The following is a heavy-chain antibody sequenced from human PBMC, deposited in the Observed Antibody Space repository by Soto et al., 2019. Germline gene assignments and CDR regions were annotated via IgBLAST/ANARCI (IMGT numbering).Heavy chain of an antibody. V-gene: IGHV3-23*01. J-gene: IGHJ4*02. CDR3: AKIKEAITFLHFDT. Sequence: GRSLRLSCVGSTSKFKDYAMAWVRQAPGKGLEWVSALTETGGSTYYAASVKGRFTISRDNSRNTVYLQMDRLRVADTAVYYCAKIKEAITFLHFDTWGQGT. CDR1: TSKFKDYA. CDR2: LTETGGST. D-gene: IGHD3-3*01.